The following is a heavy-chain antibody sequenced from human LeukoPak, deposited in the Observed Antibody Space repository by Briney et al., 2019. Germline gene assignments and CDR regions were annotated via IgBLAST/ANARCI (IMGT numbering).Heavy chain of an antibody. Sequence: PGGSLRLSCAASGFTFSGSAMHWVRQASGKGLEWVGRIRSKANSYATAYAASVKGRFTISRDDSKNTAYLQMNSLKTEDTAVYYCTRLGYDSSGDDYWGQGTLVTVSS. J-gene: IGHJ4*02. V-gene: IGHV3-73*01. CDR2: IRSKANSYAT. D-gene: IGHD3-22*01. CDR1: GFTFSGSA. CDR3: TRLGYDSSGDDY.